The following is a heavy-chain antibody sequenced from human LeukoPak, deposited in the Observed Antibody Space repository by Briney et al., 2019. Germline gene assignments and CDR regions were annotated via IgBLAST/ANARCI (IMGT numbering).Heavy chain of an antibody. V-gene: IGHV4-34*01. D-gene: IGHD3-22*01. Sequence: PSETLSLTCAVYGGSFSGYYWSWIRQPPGKGLEWIGSIYYSGSTYYNPSLKSRVTISVDTSKNQFSLKLSSVTAADTAVYYCARHLTNYYHYFDYWGQGTLVTVSS. CDR1: GGSFSGYY. J-gene: IGHJ4*02. CDR3: ARHLTNYYHYFDY. CDR2: IYYSGST.